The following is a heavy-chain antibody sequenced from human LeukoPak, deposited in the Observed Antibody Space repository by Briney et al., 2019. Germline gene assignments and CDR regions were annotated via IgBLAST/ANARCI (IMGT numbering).Heavy chain of an antibody. CDR3: ARSVEADY. CDR2: IYPGDSDT. J-gene: IGHJ4*02. V-gene: IGHV5-51*01. Sequence: PGESLKIAFKASGYSFTSYWIGWVRPMPGKGLVWMGIIYPGDSDTRYSPSFQGQVTISADKPISTAYLQWSSLKASDTAMYYCARSVEADYWGQGTLVTVSS. D-gene: IGHD5-24*01. CDR1: GYSFTSYW.